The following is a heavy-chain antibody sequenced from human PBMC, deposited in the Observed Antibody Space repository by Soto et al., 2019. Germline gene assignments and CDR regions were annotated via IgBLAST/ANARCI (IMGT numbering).Heavy chain of an antibody. CDR2: IKQDGIEK. D-gene: IGHD2-2*01. Sequence: GGSLRLSCAASGFTLSTYWMNWVRQAPGKGLEWVANIKQDGIEKYYVDSVKGRFTISRDNAKNSLYLQMSSLRAEDTAVYYCATGYQLRSFDPWGQGTLVTVSS. CDR1: GFTLSTYW. J-gene: IGHJ5*02. V-gene: IGHV3-7*01. CDR3: ATGYQLRSFDP.